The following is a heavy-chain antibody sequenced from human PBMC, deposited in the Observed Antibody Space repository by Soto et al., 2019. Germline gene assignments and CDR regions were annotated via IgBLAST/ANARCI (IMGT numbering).Heavy chain of an antibody. V-gene: IGHV1-2*02. J-gene: IGHJ4*02. CDR1: GGTFSSYA. D-gene: IGHD1-26*01. CDR3: EIVGATFDLRFFDY. CDR2: IIPNSGGT. Sequence: QVQLVQSGAEVKKPGSSVKVSCKASGGTFSSYAISWVRQAPGQGLEWMGGIIPNSGGTNYAQKFQGRVTMTRDTSINTAYMELSRLRSDDTAVYYCEIVGATFDLRFFDYWGQGTLVTVSS.